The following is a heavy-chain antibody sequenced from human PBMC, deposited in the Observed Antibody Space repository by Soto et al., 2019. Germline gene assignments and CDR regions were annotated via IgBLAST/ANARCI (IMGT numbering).Heavy chain of an antibody. V-gene: IGHV3-30-3*01. CDR3: ARNERGYTYGTIDY. Sequence: QVQLVESGGGVVQPGRSLRLSCEASGFRFNKYPMHWVRQSPGKGLEWVAIISYEGSDKFYSDSVKGRFTISRDNSRNTPYLHMNSLRAEDTAVYYCARNERGYTYGTIDYWGQGTLVTVSS. CDR1: GFRFNKYP. CDR2: ISYEGSDK. J-gene: IGHJ4*02. D-gene: IGHD5-18*01.